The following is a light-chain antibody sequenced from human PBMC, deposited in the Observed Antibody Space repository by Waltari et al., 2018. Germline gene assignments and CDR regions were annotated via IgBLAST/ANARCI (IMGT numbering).Light chain of an antibody. CDR3: TSYAGAHNLL. J-gene: IGLJ2*01. Sequence: QSALTQPPPASGPPGQSVPFPCAGTSADFGTFHYVSWYQQHPGRPPKPIIYEVTKRPAGVAARFSGSKSGNTASLTVSGLQAEDEADYYCTSYAGAHNLLFGGGTKLTVL. CDR1: SADFGTFHY. V-gene: IGLV2-8*01. CDR2: EVT.